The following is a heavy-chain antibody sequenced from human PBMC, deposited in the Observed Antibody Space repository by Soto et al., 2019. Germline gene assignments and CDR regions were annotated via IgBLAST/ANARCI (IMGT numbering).Heavy chain of an antibody. V-gene: IGHV1-69*01. D-gene: IGHD1-26*01. CDR2: IIPIFGTA. CDR1: GGTFSSYS. Sequence: QVQLVQSGAEVKKPGSSVKVSCKASGGTFSSYSINWVRQAPGQGLEWMGEIIPIFGTANYAQKFQGRVTITADVSTSTAYMELRSLRSEDTAVYYCARDGGRHSGGIDYWGQGTLVTVSS. CDR3: ARDGGRHSGGIDY. J-gene: IGHJ4*02.